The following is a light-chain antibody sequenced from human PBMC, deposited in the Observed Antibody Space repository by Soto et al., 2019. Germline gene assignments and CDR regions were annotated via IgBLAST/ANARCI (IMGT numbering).Light chain of an antibody. Sequence: IPMTQSPSSLSASVRERVSITCQASQNINNYLNWYQQKPGRAPKLLIYDASNLEAGVPSRFRGSGSGTDFTFTISRLQPEDIATYYCQQYENLPTFGQGTRLEIK. CDR3: QQYENLPT. CDR1: QNINNY. V-gene: IGKV1-33*01. CDR2: DAS. J-gene: IGKJ5*01.